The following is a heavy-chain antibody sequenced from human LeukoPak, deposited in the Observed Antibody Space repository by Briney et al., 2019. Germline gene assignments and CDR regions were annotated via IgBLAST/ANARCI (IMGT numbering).Heavy chain of an antibody. Sequence: ASVKVSCKASGYTFTDYYVHWVRQAPGQGLEWMGWINPNSGGTNYAQKFQGRVTMTRDTSTSTAYRELSRLSSDDTAVYYCARNIGQHEDYWGQGTLVTVSS. D-gene: IGHD6-13*01. CDR2: INPNSGGT. V-gene: IGHV1-2*02. J-gene: IGHJ4*02. CDR3: ARNIGQHEDY. CDR1: GYTFTDYY.